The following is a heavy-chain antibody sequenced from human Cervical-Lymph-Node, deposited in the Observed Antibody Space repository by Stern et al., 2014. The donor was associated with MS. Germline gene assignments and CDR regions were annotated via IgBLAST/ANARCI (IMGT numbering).Heavy chain of an antibody. CDR3: ARMIAAAGRHYFDY. CDR2: MFPNDEK. D-gene: IGHD6-13*01. J-gene: IGHJ4*02. CDR1: GFSLTNTRMG. Sequence: QVTLRESGPVLVKPTETLTLTCTVSGFSLTNTRMGVSWIRQPPGKALEWLVHMFPNDEKSYSTSLKSRPTISKDTSKSQVVLTMTNMDPVDTATYYCARMIAAAGRHYFDYWGQGTLVTVSS. V-gene: IGHV2-26*01.